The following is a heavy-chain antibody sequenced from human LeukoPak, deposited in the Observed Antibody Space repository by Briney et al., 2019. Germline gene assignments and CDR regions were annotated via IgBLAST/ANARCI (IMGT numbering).Heavy chain of an antibody. D-gene: IGHD2-21*02. Sequence: GRSLRLSCEASGFTFSSYGMHWVRQAPGKGLEWVAVIWYDGSDKYYADSVKGRFSISRDNSKNTLYLQMNSLRAEDTAVYYCAKGGPYGDSSQSWFDPWGQGTLVTVSS. V-gene: IGHV3-33*06. J-gene: IGHJ5*02. CDR1: GFTFSSYG. CDR2: IWYDGSDK. CDR3: AKGGPYGDSSQSWFDP.